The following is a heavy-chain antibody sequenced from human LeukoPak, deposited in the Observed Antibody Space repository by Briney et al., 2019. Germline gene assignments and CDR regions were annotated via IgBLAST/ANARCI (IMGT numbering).Heavy chain of an antibody. Sequence: GSSVKVSCKASGGTFSSYAISWVRQAPGQGLEWMGGIIPIFGTANYAQKFQGRVTITADKSTSTAYMELSSLRSEDTAVYYCARGSMVRGVIITMGWFDPWGQGTLVTVSS. V-gene: IGHV1-69*06. CDR3: ARGSMVRGVIITMGWFDP. CDR1: GGTFSSYA. J-gene: IGHJ5*02. CDR2: IIPIFGTA. D-gene: IGHD3-10*01.